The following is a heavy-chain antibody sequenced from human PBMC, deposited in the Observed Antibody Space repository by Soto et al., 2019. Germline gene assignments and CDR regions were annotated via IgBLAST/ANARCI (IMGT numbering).Heavy chain of an antibody. Sequence: ASVKVSCKASGYTFTGYYMHWVRQAPGQGLEWMGWINPNSGGTNYAQKFQGRVTMTRDTSISTAYMELSRLRSDDTAAYYCANFESSSWGVDYYYGMDVWGQGTTVTVSS. CDR2: INPNSGGT. CDR3: ANFESSSWGVDYYYGMDV. CDR1: GYTFTGYY. J-gene: IGHJ6*02. D-gene: IGHD6-13*01. V-gene: IGHV1-2*02.